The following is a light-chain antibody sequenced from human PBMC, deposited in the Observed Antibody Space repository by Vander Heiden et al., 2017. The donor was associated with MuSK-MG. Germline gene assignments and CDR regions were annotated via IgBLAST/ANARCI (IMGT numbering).Light chain of an antibody. CDR2: KAS. CDR3: QQYNSYDGT. J-gene: IGKJ1*01. V-gene: IGKV1-5*03. CDR1: QSISSW. Sequence: DIQMTQSPSTLSASVGDRVTITCRASQSISSWLAWYQQKPGKAPKVLIYKASNLESGVPSRFSGSGSGTEFTLTISSLQPDDFATYYCQQYNSYDGTFGQGTKVEI.